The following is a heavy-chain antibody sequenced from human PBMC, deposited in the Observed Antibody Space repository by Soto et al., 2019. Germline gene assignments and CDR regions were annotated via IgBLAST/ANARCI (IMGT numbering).Heavy chain of an antibody. Sequence: PSETLSLTCTVSGGSICSGGYYWSWIRQHPGKGLEWIGYIYYSGSTYYNPSLKSRVTISVDTSKNQFSLKLSSVTAADTAVYYCARVAGSYGMDVWGQGTTVTVSS. V-gene: IGHV4-31*03. J-gene: IGHJ6*02. CDR1: GGSICSGGYY. CDR3: ARVAGSYGMDV. CDR2: IYYSGST.